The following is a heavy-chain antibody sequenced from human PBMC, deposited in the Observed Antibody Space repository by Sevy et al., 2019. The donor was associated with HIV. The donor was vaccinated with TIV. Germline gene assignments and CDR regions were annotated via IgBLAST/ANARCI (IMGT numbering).Heavy chain of an antibody. Sequence: GGSLRLSCAASGFTFSSYTMNWVRQAPGKGLEWVSSTSSISSYIYYADSVKGRFTISRDNAKNSLYLQMNSLRAEDTALYYCARDGDEEYFQNWGQGTLVTVSS. CDR3: ARDGDEEYFQN. CDR1: GFTFSSYT. V-gene: IGHV3-21*01. CDR2: TSSISSYI. J-gene: IGHJ1*01. D-gene: IGHD7-27*01.